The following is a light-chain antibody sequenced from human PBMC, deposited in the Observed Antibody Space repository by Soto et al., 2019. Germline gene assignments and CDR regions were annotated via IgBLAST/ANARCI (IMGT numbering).Light chain of an antibody. CDR3: SSYTSSTLLV. V-gene: IGLV2-14*01. CDR1: SSDVGGYNY. Sequence: QSARTQPASVSGSPGQSITISCTGTSSDVGGYNYVSWYQQHPGKAPKLMIYDVSNRPSGVSNRFSGSKSGNTASLTISGLQSEDEADYYCSSYTSSTLLVFGTGTKVTVL. J-gene: IGLJ1*01. CDR2: DVS.